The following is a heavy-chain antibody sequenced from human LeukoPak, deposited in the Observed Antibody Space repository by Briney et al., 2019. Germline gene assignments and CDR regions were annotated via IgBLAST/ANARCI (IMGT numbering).Heavy chain of an antibody. CDR2: MPYDENVADNEIP. CDR3: ARLTLTGVGGRGWFDA. J-gene: IGHJ5*02. V-gene: IGHV4-39*01. D-gene: IGHD3-3*01. Sequence: SETLSLTCIVSGDSISNSGWSWGWIRQPPGKGLEWIGTMPYDENVADNEIPSYNPSLKSRVSISADTSKNQLSLKVNSETAADTASYYCARLTLTGVGGRGWFDAWGQGTLVIVSS. CDR1: GDSISNSGWS.